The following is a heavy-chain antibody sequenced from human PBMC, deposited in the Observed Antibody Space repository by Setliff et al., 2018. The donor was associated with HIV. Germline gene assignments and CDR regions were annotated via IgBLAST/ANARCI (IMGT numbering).Heavy chain of an antibody. CDR1: GFTFSSFS. D-gene: IGHD3-10*01. V-gene: IGHV3-48*01. Sequence: GGSLRLSCAASGFTFSSFSMHWVRQAPGKGLEWVSYITSSGSPGYAGSVKGRFTISRDNGKDTLYLEMTNLSGEDTGVYYCARGPLRFGALFPDYWGQGTLVTVSS. CDR2: ITSSGSP. J-gene: IGHJ4*02. CDR3: ARGPLRFGALFPDY.